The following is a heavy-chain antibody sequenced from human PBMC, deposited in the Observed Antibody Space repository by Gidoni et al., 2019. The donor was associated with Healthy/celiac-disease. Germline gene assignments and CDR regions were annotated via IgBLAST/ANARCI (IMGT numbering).Heavy chain of an antibody. CDR3: ARSPGPRGTMPHHPDY. V-gene: IGHV3-21*01. D-gene: IGHD1-1*01. Sequence: EVQLVESGGGLVKPGGSLGLSCAASVLPFRSYSMNWVRKAPGKGREWVSSISSSSSYIYYADSVKGRFTISRDNAKNSLYLQMNSLRAEDTAVYYCARSPGPRGTMPHHPDYWGQGTLVTVSS. J-gene: IGHJ4*02. CDR2: ISSSSSYI. CDR1: VLPFRSYS.